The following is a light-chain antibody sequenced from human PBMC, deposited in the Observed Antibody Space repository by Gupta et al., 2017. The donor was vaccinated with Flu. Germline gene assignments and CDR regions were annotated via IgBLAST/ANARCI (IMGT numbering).Light chain of an antibody. CDR3: QSADTSGAFPWV. CDR1: DLPIQY. CDR2: KDA. J-gene: IGLJ3*02. V-gene: IGLV3-25*03. Sequence: YALKQPPSVSFSPGQTARLTCSGDDLPIQYAYCYQHKTGQAPVLVIYKDADRPSWNTGRFSCSNSGTTVTLTSIGVKAEDEADYCCQSADTSGAFPWVFGGGTKLTVL.